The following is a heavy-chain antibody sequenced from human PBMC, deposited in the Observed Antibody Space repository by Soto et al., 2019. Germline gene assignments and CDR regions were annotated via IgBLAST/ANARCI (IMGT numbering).Heavy chain of an antibody. CDR2: INHSGST. D-gene: IGHD6-19*01. Sequence: PSQTLSLTCAVYFGSFSGYYSSWIRQPPGNGLEWIGEINHSGSTNYNPSLKSRVTISVDTSKNQFSLKLSSVTAADTAVYYCERVTQWLVHSGIDYWGQGTLVTVS. J-gene: IGHJ4*02. CDR1: FGSFSGYY. V-gene: IGHV4-34*01. CDR3: ERVTQWLVHSGIDY.